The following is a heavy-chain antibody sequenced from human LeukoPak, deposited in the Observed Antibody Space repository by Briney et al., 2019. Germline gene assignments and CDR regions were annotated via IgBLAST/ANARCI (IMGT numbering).Heavy chain of an antibody. J-gene: IGHJ4*02. Sequence: GESLKISCKGSGYSFTSYWISWVRQMPGKGLEWMGRIDPSDSYTNYSPSFQGQVTISADKSISTAYLQWGSLKASDTAMYYCARRGDGYNYVVTYWGQGTLVTVSS. CDR1: GYSFTSYW. V-gene: IGHV5-10-1*04. D-gene: IGHD5-24*01. CDR2: IDPSDSYT. CDR3: ARRGDGYNYVVTY.